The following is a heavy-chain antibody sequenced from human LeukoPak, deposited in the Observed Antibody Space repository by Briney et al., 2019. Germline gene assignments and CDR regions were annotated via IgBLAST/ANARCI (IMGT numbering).Heavy chain of an antibody. CDR2: INPNSGGT. J-gene: IGHJ4*02. V-gene: IGHV1-2*02. CDR1: GYTFTGYY. D-gene: IGHD6-13*01. Sequence: ASVKVSCKASGYTFTGYYMHWVRQAPGQGLEWMGWINPNSGGTNYAQKFQGRVTMTRDTSISTAYMELSRLRSDDTAVYYCARARTYSSSWYDLDYWGQGTLVTVSS. CDR3: ARARTYSSSWYDLDY.